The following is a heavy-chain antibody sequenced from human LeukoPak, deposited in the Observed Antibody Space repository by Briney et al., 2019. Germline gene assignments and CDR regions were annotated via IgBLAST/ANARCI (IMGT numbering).Heavy chain of an antibody. CDR3: ARDTYDRGWNGLFDY. J-gene: IGHJ4*02. CDR1: GFPFNSYW. Sequence: GGSLRLSCAASGFPFNSYWMTWVRQAPGKGLEWVANIKEDGSEKYYVDFVKGRFAISRDNAKNSLYLQMDSLRAEDTAVYYCARDTYDRGWNGLFDYWGQGTLVTVSS. D-gene: IGHD6-19*01. V-gene: IGHV3-7*01. CDR2: IKEDGSEK.